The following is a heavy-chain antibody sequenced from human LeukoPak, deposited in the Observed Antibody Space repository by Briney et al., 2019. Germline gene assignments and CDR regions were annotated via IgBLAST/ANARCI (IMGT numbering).Heavy chain of an antibody. J-gene: IGHJ4*02. D-gene: IGHD3-3*01. CDR2: ISSSSSTI. CDR1: GGSISSNK. Sequence: ASETLSLTCTVSGGSISSNKYYWGWIRQPPGKGLEWVSYISSSSSTIYYADSVKGRFTISRDNARNSLYLQMNSLRAEDTAVYYCARVHDFWSGWNFDYWGQGTLVTVSS. V-gene: IGHV3-48*01. CDR3: ARVHDFWSGWNFDY.